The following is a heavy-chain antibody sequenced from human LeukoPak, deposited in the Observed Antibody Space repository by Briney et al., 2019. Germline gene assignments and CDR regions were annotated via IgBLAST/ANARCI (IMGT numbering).Heavy chain of an antibody. J-gene: IGHJ4*02. CDR3: ARDLRFLASFDS. D-gene: IGHD3-3*01. V-gene: IGHV3-74*01. CDR1: GFTFNKYY. Sequence: GGSLRLSCAASGFTFNKYYMHWVRQAPGKGLVWVSRINSDGSSISYADSVKGRFTISRDNAKKSLYLQMNNLGAEDTAVYYCARDLRFLASFDSWGQGALVTVSS. CDR2: INSDGSSI.